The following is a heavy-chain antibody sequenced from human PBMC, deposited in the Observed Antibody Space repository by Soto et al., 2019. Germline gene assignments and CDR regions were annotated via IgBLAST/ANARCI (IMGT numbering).Heavy chain of an antibody. CDR1: GFTFSSYA. J-gene: IGHJ6*02. D-gene: IGHD2-2*01. CDR3: ARDLLSPHCSSTSCYFSLGGLEWLLHYYYYGMDV. Sequence: PGGSLRLSCAASGFTFSSYAMHWVRQDPGKGLEWVAVISYDGSTKYYADSVKGRFTISRDNSKNTLYLQMNSLRAEDTAVYHCARDLLSPHCSSTSCYFSLGGLEWLLHYYYYGMDVWGQGTTVTVSS. CDR2: ISYDGSTK. V-gene: IGHV3-30-3*01.